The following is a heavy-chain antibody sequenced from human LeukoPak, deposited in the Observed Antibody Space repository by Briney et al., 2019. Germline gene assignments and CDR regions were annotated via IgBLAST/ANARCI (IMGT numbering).Heavy chain of an antibody. V-gene: IGHV1-69*05. CDR1: GGTFSSYA. CDR2: IIPTFGTA. CDR3: ARERDWNYFDY. J-gene: IGHJ4*02. Sequence: SVKVSCKASGGTFSSYAISWVRQAPGQGLEWMGGIIPTFGTANYAQKFQGRVTITTDESTSTAYMELSNLRSEDTAVYYCARERDWNYFDYWGQGTLVTVSS. D-gene: IGHD3/OR15-3a*01.